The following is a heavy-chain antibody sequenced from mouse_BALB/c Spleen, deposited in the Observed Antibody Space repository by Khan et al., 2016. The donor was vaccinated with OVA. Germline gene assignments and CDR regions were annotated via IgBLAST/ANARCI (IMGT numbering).Heavy chain of an antibody. J-gene: IGHJ3*01. V-gene: IGHV1-9*01. CDR3: ARRARFAY. CDR2: ILPGSGNT. Sequence: VQLQESGAELMKPGASVKISCKATGFTFSSYWIEWIKQRPGHGLEWIGEILPGSGNTNYNQRFTGKATFTSDTSSNTAYMQLSSLTSEDSAVYYWARRARFAYWGQGTLVTVSA. CDR1: GFTFSSYW.